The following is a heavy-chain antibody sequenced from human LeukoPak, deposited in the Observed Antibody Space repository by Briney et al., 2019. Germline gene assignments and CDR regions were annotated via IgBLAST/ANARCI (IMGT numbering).Heavy chain of an antibody. Sequence: SETLSLTCAVSGDSISSGYYWGWIRQPPGKGLEWIGSIYHSGSTYYNPSLKSRVTISVDTSKNQFSLKLSSVTAADTAVYSRTRHLWGAVAGTEDWGQGTLVTVSS. CDR2: IYHSGST. J-gene: IGHJ4*02. CDR1: GDSISSGYY. CDR3: TRHLWGAVAGTED. V-gene: IGHV4-38-2*01. D-gene: IGHD6-19*01.